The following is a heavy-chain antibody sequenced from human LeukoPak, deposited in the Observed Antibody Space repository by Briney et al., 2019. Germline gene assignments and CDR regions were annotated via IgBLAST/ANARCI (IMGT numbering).Heavy chain of an antibody. J-gene: IGHJ4*02. V-gene: IGHV4-4*02. CDR1: GGSITSAYW. CDR2: ISYSGAT. D-gene: IGHD4-11*01. CDR3: VRGDDYMFDY. Sequence: SETLSLTCAVSGGSITSAYWWSWVRQSPGKGLEWIGEISYSGATNHNPSLKSRVTMSVDKSKNQLSLRVNSVTTADAAVYYCVRGDDYMFDYWGQGTLVTVPS.